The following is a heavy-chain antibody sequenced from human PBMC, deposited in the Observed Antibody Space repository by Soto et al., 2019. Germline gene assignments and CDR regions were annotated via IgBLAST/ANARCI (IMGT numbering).Heavy chain of an antibody. CDR2: IYGSGRGI. CDR1: GLPHSNFA. D-gene: IGHD2-21*01. V-gene: IGHV3-23*05. J-gene: IGHJ4*02. CDR3: AKDAVYNDGLWLMDH. Sequence: PGGSLRLSCTASGLPHSNFAMMWVRQAPGKGLECISGIYGSGRGIEYADSVKGRFTISRDDSKNTVYLQMTDLRVDDTAVYYCAKDAVYNDGLWLMDHWGQGTQVTVPQ.